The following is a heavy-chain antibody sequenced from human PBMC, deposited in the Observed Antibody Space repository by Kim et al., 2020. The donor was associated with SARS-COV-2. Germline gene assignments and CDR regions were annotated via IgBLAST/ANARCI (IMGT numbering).Heavy chain of an antibody. CDR3: ARGPTLRTFDY. Sequence: TGYAQKFQGRVTMTRNTSISTAYMELSSLRSEDTAVYYCARGPTLRTFDYWGQGTLVTVSS. V-gene: IGHV1-8*01. CDR2: T. J-gene: IGHJ4*02.